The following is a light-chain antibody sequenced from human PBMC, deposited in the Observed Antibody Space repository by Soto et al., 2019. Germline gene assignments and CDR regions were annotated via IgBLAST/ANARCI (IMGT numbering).Light chain of an antibody. CDR1: QSVSSY. J-gene: IGKJ5*01. CDR3: QQRSNWPIT. CDR2: DAS. V-gene: IGKV3-11*01. Sequence: EIVLTQSPATLSLSPGERATLSCSASQSVSSYLSWYQQNPGQAPRLLIYDASNRATAITARFSGSVSGTDFTLTISSLEPEDFAVYYCQQRSNWPITFGQGTRLEIK.